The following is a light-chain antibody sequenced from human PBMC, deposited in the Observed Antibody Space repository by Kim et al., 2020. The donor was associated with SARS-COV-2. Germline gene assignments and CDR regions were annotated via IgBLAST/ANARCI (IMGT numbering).Light chain of an antibody. Sequence: EIVLTQSRGTLSLSPGEGATLSCRASQSVSSSYLAWHQQKPGQAPRLLVYGASSRATGIPDRFSGSGSGTDFTLTISRLEPEDFALYYCQQYGSSPITFGQGTRLEIK. CDR1: QSVSSSY. V-gene: IGKV3-20*01. CDR3: QQYGSSPIT. J-gene: IGKJ5*01. CDR2: GAS.